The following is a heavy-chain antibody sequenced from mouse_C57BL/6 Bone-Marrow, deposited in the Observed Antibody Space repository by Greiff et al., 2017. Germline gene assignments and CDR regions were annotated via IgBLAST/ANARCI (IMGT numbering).Heavy chain of an antibody. Sequence: QVQLQQPGAELVKPGASVKLSCKASGYTFTSYWMQWVKQRPGQGLEWIGEIDPSDSYTNYNQKFKGKATLTVDKSSSTAYMQLSSLTSEDSAVYCCAREDGSSSYYAMDYWGQGTSVTVSS. J-gene: IGHJ4*01. D-gene: IGHD1-1*01. CDR3: AREDGSSSYYAMDY. V-gene: IGHV1-50*01. CDR2: IDPSDSYT. CDR1: GYTFTSYW.